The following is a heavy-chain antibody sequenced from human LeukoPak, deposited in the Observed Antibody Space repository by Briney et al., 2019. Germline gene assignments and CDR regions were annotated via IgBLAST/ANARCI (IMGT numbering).Heavy chain of an antibody. J-gene: IGHJ4*02. Sequence: SETLSLTCTVSGGSISSSSYYWGWIRQPPGKGLEWIGSIYYSGSTYYNPSLKSRVTISVDTSKNQFSLKLSSVTAEDTAVYYCARVGSGYYDSSGYFTYDYWGQGTLVTVSS. CDR3: ARVGSGYYDSSGYFTYDY. V-gene: IGHV4-39*07. CDR1: GGSISSSSYY. D-gene: IGHD3-22*01. CDR2: IYYSGST.